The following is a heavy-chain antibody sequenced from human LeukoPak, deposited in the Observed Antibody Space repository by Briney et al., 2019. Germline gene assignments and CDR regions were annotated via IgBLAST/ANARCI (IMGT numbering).Heavy chain of an antibody. CDR1: GYIFTNYY. Sequence: GASVTVSCKASGYIFTNYYMHWVRQAPGQGIEWMGTINPSGGTTTYAQNFQGRVTMTRDTSTSTVYMELSSLRSEDTAVYYCARDHGSAYYRAPRHWGQGTLVTVSS. J-gene: IGHJ4*02. D-gene: IGHD3-10*01. CDR2: INPSGGTT. V-gene: IGHV1-46*01. CDR3: ARDHGSAYYRAPRH.